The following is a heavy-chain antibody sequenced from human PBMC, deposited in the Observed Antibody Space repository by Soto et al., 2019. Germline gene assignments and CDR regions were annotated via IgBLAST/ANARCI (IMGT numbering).Heavy chain of an antibody. J-gene: IGHJ4*02. CDR3: ARRRGGDAWNSQILEL. D-gene: IGHD1-7*01. CDR1: VFPFTDYY. CDR2: ISKSCSGSAT. Sequence: QVQLVEAGGGLVKPGGSLRLSCAGSVFPFTDYYMNWIRQAPGKGLEWVSYISKSCSGSATLYADSVKGRFTISRDNAKNSVYLQMNSLRPEDTAVYYCARRRGGDAWNSQILELCGQGILVTVSS. V-gene: IGHV3-11*01.